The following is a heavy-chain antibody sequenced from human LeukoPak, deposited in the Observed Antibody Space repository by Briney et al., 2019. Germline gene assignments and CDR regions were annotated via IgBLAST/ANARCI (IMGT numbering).Heavy chain of an antibody. CDR3: ARDYGDSI. CDR2: IKEDGSEK. Sequence: SGGSPRLSCAASGFTFTSYWMTWVRQAPGKGLEWVANIKEDGSEKHYVDSVKGRFTISRDNAKNSLYLQMNSLRADDTAVYYCARDYGDSIWGQGTLVTVSS. CDR1: GFTFTSYW. D-gene: IGHD4-17*01. J-gene: IGHJ4*02. V-gene: IGHV3-7*01.